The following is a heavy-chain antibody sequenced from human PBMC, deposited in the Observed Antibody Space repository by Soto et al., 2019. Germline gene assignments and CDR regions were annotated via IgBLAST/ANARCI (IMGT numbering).Heavy chain of an antibody. V-gene: IGHV3-30*18. CDR3: AKDRVGGTFYTPLAF. D-gene: IGHD1-7*01. J-gene: IGHJ4*02. CDR1: GFNFDNYG. CDR2: ITSDGSFQ. Sequence: QVQLVESGGGVVQPGGSLRLSCQASGFNFDNYGMHWVRQAPGKGLECVAVITSDGSFQYYADSVKGRFTISRDNSKNTLSLHLNTLKPEDTAVYHCAKDRVGGTFYTPLAFWGQGTLVTVSS.